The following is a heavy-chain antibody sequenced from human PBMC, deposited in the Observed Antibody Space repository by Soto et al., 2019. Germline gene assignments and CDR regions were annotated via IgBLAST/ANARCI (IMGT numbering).Heavy chain of an antibody. D-gene: IGHD2-15*01. CDR2: IYYSGTT. CDR3: ARRAQDGTCHDYFDY. Sequence: PWETLSLTSTVSGGPISVFNHYWDWIRQPPGKGLEWIGTIYYSGTTIYNPSLQSRVTMSVDTSKRQFSLKVSSVDAADTAVYFCARRAQDGTCHDYFDYWGQVATVTVYS. J-gene: IGHJ4*02. V-gene: IGHV4-39*01. CDR1: GGPISVFNHY.